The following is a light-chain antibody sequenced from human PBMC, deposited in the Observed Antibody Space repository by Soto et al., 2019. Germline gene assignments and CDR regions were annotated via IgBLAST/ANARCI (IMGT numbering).Light chain of an antibody. J-gene: IGKJ4*01. CDR1: QSLTDNY. CDR3: QQYDNSPLT. V-gene: IGKV3-20*01. Sequence: EIVLTQSPGTLSLSPGERATLSCRASQSLTDNYLAWYQQKPGQPPRLLISGASSRAAGIPDRFSGSGSATDFILTIRELEPEDFAVYYCQQYDNSPLTFGGGTKVEIK. CDR2: GAS.